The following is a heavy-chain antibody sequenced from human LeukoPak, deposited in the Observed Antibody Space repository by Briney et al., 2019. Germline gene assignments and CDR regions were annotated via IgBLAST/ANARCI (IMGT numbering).Heavy chain of an antibody. CDR1: GGSISSSNW. Sequence: PSETLSLTCAVSGGSISSSNWWSWVRPPPGKGLEWIGEIYHSGSTNYNPSLKSRVTISVDKSKNQFSLKLSSVTAADTAVYYCARVRSPPDGSGSYTHAFDIWGQGTMVTVSS. CDR3: ARVRSPPDGSGSYTHAFDI. D-gene: IGHD3-10*01. CDR2: IYHSGST. V-gene: IGHV4-4*02. J-gene: IGHJ3*02.